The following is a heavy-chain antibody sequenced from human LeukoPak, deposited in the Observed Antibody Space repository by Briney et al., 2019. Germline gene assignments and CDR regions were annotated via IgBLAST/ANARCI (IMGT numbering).Heavy chain of an antibody. V-gene: IGHV4-38-2*01. CDR2: MFHSGDI. CDR3: ARSWGNLYHFDY. J-gene: IGHJ4*02. Sequence: SETLPLTRPASGFSISSNYSWGWVRQPPGKGLEWIANMFHSGDIFHNPSLNSRVTMSVDTSKNQFFLKLTSVTAADTAVYYCARSWGNLYHFDYWGQGALGTVSS. D-gene: IGHD3-16*01. CDR1: GFSISSNYS.